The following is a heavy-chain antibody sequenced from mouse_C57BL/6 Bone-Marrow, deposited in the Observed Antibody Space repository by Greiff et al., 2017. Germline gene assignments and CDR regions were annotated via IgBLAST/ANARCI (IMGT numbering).Heavy chain of an antibody. D-gene: IGHD2-12*01. CDR2: INPNYGTT. Sequence: EVQLQESGPELVKPGASVKISCKASGYSFTDYNMNWVKQSNGQSLEWIGVINPNYGTTSYNQKFKGKATLTVDQSSSTAYMQLNNLTSEDAAVYYCARTSIYSWFAYWGQGTLVTVSA. V-gene: IGHV1-39*01. CDR3: ARTSIYSWFAY. J-gene: IGHJ3*01. CDR1: GYSFTDYN.